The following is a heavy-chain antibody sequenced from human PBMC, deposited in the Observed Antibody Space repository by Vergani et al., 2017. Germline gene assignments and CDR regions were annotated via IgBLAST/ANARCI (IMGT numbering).Heavy chain of an antibody. Sequence: QLQLQESGSGLVKPSQTLSLTCAVSGGSISSGGYSWSWIRQPPGKGLEWIGYIYHSGSTYYNPSLKSRVTISVDRSKNQFSLKLSSVTAADTAVYYCARDWGYGSSTSCYAGWFDPWGQGTLVTVSS. CDR2: IYHSGST. D-gene: IGHD2-2*01. CDR1: GGSISSGGYS. J-gene: IGHJ5*02. V-gene: IGHV4-30-2*01. CDR3: ARDWGYGSSTSCYAGWFDP.